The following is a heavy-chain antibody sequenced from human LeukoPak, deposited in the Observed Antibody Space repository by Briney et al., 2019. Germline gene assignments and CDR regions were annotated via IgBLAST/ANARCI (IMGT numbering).Heavy chain of an antibody. CDR3: ATDRGLRSIYYYYMDV. D-gene: IGHD3-10*01. Sequence: ASVKVSCKVSGYTLTELSMHWVRQAPGKGLEWMGGFDPEDGETIYAQKFQGRVTMTEDTSTDTAYMELSSLRSEDTAVYYCATDRGLRSIYYYYMDVWGKGTTVTVSS. V-gene: IGHV1-24*01. CDR2: FDPEDGET. CDR1: GYTLTELS. J-gene: IGHJ6*03.